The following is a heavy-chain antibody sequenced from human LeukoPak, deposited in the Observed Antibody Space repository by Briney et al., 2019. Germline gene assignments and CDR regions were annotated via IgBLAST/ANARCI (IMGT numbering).Heavy chain of an antibody. CDR1: GFIFSSYA. Sequence: PGGSLRLSCAASGFIFSSYAMSWVRQAPGKGLEWVSAISGSGDNTYYADSVKGRFTISRDNSKNTLFLQMNSLRAEHTAVYYCASSPLGYSYYYMDVWGKGTTVTVSS. J-gene: IGHJ6*03. CDR3: ASSPLGYSYYYMDV. D-gene: IGHD6-13*01. CDR2: ISGSGDNT. V-gene: IGHV3-23*01.